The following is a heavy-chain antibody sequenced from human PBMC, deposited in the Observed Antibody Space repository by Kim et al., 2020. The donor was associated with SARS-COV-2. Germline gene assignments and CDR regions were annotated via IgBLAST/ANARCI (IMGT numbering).Heavy chain of an antibody. Sequence: SETLSLTCTVSGGSVSSGSYYWSWIRQPPGKGLEWIGYIYYSGSTNYNPSLKSRVTISVDTSKNQFSLKLSSVTAADTAVYYCARDGPRTPDAFDIWGQGTMVTVSS. V-gene: IGHV4-61*01. CDR2: IYYSGST. CDR3: ARDGPRTPDAFDI. CDR1: GGSVSSGSYY. J-gene: IGHJ3*02.